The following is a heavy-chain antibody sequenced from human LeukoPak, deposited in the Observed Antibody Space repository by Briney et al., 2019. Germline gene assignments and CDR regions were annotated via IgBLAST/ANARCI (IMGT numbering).Heavy chain of an antibody. V-gene: IGHV3-23*01. CDR3: ARELDHGGSASY. D-gene: IGHD1-26*01. CDR2: ISAGGGST. CDR1: GFTFSTYA. Sequence: GGSLRLSCAASGFTFSTYAMSWVRQAPGKGLEWVSAISAGGGSTYYADSVKGRFTISRDNSKHTLFLQMNSLRAEDTAVYYCARELDHGGSASYWGQGTLVTVSS. J-gene: IGHJ4*02.